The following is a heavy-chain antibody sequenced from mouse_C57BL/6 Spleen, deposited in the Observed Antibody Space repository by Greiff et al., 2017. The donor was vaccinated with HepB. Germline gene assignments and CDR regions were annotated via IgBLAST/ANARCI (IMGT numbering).Heavy chain of an antibody. V-gene: IGHV14-4*01. Sequence: EVQLQQSGAELVRPGASVKLSCTASGFNIKDDYMHWVKQRPEQGLEWIGWIDPENGDTEYASKFQGKATITADPSSSTAYLQLSSLTSEDTAVYYCTNGYYVDYAMYYWGQGTSFTVSS. D-gene: IGHD2-3*01. CDR3: TNGYYVDYAMYY. J-gene: IGHJ4*01. CDR2: IDPENGDT. CDR1: GFNIKDDY.